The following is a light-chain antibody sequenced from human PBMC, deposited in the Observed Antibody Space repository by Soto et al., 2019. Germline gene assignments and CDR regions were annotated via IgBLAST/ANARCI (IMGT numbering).Light chain of an antibody. CDR3: SSSAGSSTL. CDR2: DIN. V-gene: IGLV2-14*01. J-gene: IGLJ2*01. Sequence: QSVLTQPASVSGSPGQSITISCTGTSSDVGNYIFVSWYRQHPGKAPKLMIYDINNRPSGVSNRFSGSKSGNTASLTISGLQAEDEADYYCSSSAGSSTLFGGGTKLTVL. CDR1: SSDVGNYIF.